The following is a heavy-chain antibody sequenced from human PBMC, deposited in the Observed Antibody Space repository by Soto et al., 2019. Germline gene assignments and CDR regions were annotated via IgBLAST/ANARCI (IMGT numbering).Heavy chain of an antibody. CDR2: IIPIHGIA. CDR1: GGTFSSYT. CDR3: ARKDYYDSGMYYFDY. D-gene: IGHD3-22*01. V-gene: IGHV1-69*02. J-gene: IGHJ4*02. Sequence: KVSCKASGGTFSSYTISWVRQAPGQGLEWMGRIIPIHGIARYSQKFQDRVTITRDTSASTAYMELSSLRSEDTAVYYCARKDYYDSGMYYFDYWGQGTLVTVSS.